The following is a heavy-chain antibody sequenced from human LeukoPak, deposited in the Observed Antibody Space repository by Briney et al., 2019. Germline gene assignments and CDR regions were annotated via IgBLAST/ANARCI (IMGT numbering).Heavy chain of an antibody. D-gene: IGHD2-2*01. CDR2: ISGSGVGT. CDR1: GFMFSSYA. Sequence: GGSLRLSCAASGFMFSSYAMSWVRQAPGKGLEWVSSISGSGVGTYYADSVKGRFTISRDNSKNTLYLQMNSLRVEDTAVYYCAKATYCSSSSCKPGLYYYYYMDVWGKGTTVTVSS. CDR3: AKATYCSSSSCKPGLYYYYYMDV. J-gene: IGHJ6*03. V-gene: IGHV3-23*01.